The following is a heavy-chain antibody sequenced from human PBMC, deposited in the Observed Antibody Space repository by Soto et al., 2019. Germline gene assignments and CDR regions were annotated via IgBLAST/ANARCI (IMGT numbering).Heavy chain of an antibody. CDR2: IYYDGGT. CDR3: ARRTRLYDFLDP. D-gene: IGHD3-3*01. Sequence: QLQLQESGPGLVKPSETLSLTCAVSGGSMTNSDYDWDWIRRPPGEGLEWIGTIYYDGGTYYNPSLKSRVAMSVNTSNNHFSIRLTSVTAADTAVYYCARRTRLYDFLDPWGQGTLVTVSS. J-gene: IGHJ5*02. V-gene: IGHV4-39*02. CDR1: GGSMTNSDYD.